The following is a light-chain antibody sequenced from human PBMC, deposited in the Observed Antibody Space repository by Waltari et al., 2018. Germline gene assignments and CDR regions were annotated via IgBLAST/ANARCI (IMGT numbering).Light chain of an antibody. J-gene: IGKJ1*01. CDR1: QGISSY. CDR3: QQSYSTPRT. V-gene: IGKV1-39*01. Sequence: DIQMTQSPPSLSASVGDRVTITCRASQGISSYLSWYQQKPGKAPNLLIYAASSLQSGVPSRFSGSGSGTDFTVTISSLQPEDFATYYCQQSYSTPRTFGQGTRVEIK. CDR2: AAS.